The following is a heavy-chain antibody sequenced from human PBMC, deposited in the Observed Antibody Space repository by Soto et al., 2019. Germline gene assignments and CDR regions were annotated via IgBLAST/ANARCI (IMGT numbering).Heavy chain of an antibody. CDR1: GFTFSSYA. D-gene: IGHD4-4*01. CDR2: ISGSGGST. J-gene: IGHJ4*02. V-gene: IGHV3-23*01. Sequence: GGSLRLSCAASGFTFSSYAMSWVRQAPGKGLEWVSAISGSGGSTYYADSVKGRFTTSRDNSKDTLYLQLNSLRAEETAVYYCAKGGKVTTRHFDYWGQRTLVPVSA. CDR3: AKGGKVTTRHFDY.